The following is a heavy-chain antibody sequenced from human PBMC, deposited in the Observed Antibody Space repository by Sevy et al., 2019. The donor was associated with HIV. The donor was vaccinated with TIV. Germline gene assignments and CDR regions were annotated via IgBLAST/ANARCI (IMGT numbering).Heavy chain of an antibody. D-gene: IGHD2-2*01. Sequence: GGSLRLSCAASGFTFSSYSMNWVRQAPGKGLEWVSSISSGSSYIYYADSVKGRFTISRDNAKNSLYLQMNSLRAEDTAVYYCARDRGCSSTSCLLYFDYWGHGSLVTVSS. CDR3: ARDRGCSSTSCLLYFDY. V-gene: IGHV3-21*01. J-gene: IGHJ4*01. CDR2: ISSGSSYI. CDR1: GFTFSSYS.